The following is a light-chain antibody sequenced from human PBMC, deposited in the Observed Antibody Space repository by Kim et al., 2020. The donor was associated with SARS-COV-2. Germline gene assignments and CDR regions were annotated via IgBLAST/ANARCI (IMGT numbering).Light chain of an antibody. J-gene: IGLJ2*01. V-gene: IGLV3-21*04. CDR1: SIGSKS. CDR2: YDS. CDR3: QVWDSSSDHRVV. Sequence: PRRTARITWGGNSIGSKSVHWYQQMPGQAPVLVISYDSDRPSGIPERFSGSNSGNTATLTISRVEAGDEADYYCQVWDSSSDHRVVFGGGTQLTVL.